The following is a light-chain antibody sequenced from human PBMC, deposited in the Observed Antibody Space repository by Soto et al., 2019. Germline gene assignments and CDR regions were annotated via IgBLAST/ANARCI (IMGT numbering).Light chain of an antibody. CDR1: QGINNW. V-gene: IGKV1-12*01. CDR3: QQANSFPPS. CDR2: ATS. Sequence: DIQMTQSPSSVSASVVDRVTITFRTSQGINNWLAWYQEKPGKAPKLLIFATSNLHGGVPSRFSGSGSGTDFTLTISSLQPEDFATYYCQQANSFPPSFGPGTKVDI. J-gene: IGKJ3*01.